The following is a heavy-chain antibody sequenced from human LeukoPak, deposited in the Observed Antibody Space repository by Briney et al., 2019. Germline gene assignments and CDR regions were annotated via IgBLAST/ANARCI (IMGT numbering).Heavy chain of an antibody. V-gene: IGHV1-8*01. Sequence: GASVRVSCKASGYTFTSYDINWVRQATGQGLEWVGWMNPNSGNTGYAQKFQGRVTMTRNTSISTAYMELSSLRSEDTAVYYCARGSWFGEYTFDYWGQGTLVTVSS. J-gene: IGHJ4*02. CDR1: GYTFTSYD. CDR2: MNPNSGNT. D-gene: IGHD3-10*01. CDR3: ARGSWFGEYTFDY.